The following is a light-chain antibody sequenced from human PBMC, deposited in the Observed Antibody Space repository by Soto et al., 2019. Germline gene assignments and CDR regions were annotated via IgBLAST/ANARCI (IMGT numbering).Light chain of an antibody. CDR1: QSVSSY. Sequence: EIVLTQSPATLSLSPGERATLSCRASQSVSSYLAWYQQKPGQAPRLLIYDASNRATGIPARFSGSASGTDFTLPISSLEPEDFAVYYCQQRSNSPLFTFGPGTKVDIK. CDR3: QQRSNSPLFT. CDR2: DAS. J-gene: IGKJ3*01. V-gene: IGKV3-11*01.